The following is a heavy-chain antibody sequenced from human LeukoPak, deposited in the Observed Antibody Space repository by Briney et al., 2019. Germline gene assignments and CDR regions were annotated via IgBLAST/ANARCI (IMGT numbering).Heavy chain of an antibody. CDR1: GDSVRSYY. D-gene: IGHD6-13*01. Sequence: SETLSLTCTVSGDSVRSYYWSWIRQPPGQGLEWLGHINDRGSTNYNPSLQGRVTISIDTSKNQFSLKVNSVTAADTAVYYCARDSAHSTATGAGGIDSWGQGTLVTVSS. CDR3: ARDSAHSTATGAGGIDS. CDR2: INDRGST. V-gene: IGHV4-59*02. J-gene: IGHJ4*02.